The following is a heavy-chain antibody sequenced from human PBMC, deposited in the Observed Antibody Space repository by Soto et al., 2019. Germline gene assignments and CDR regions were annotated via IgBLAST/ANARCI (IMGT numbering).Heavy chain of an antibody. CDR2: IYYSGST. CDR3: ARDWDSTGGWFER. D-gene: IGHD1-26*01. V-gene: IGHV4-61*01. CDR1: GGSVSSGSYY. J-gene: IGHJ5*02. Sequence: SETLSLTCTVSGGSVSSGSYYWSWIRQPPGKGLEWIGYIYYSGSTNYNPSLKSRVTISVDTSKNQFSLKLSSVTAADTAVYYCARDWDSTGGWFERWGQGTLVTV.